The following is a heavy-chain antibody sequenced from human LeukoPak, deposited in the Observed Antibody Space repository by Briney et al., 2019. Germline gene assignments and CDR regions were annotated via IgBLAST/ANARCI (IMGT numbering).Heavy chain of an antibody. Sequence: SETLSLTCTVSGGSISSYYWSWIRQPPGKGLEWIGYIYYSGSTNYNPSLKSRVTISVDTSKNQFSLKLSSVTAADTAVYCCARGLAATIAFDYWGQGTLVTVSS. CDR1: GGSISSYY. D-gene: IGHD5-12*01. V-gene: IGHV4-59*01. CDR3: ARGLAATIAFDY. J-gene: IGHJ4*02. CDR2: IYYSGST.